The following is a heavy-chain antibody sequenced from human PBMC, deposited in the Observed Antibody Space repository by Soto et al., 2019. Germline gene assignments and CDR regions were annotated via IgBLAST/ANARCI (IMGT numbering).Heavy chain of an antibody. CDR1: GGTFSSYA. D-gene: IGHD3-22*01. J-gene: IGHJ6*02. CDR3: ARGYDSSGYLGYYYGMDV. V-gene: IGHV1-69*13. Sequence: SVKVSCKAAGGTFSSYAISWVRQAPGQGLEWMGGIIPIFGTANYAQKFQGRVTITADESTSTAYMELSSLRSEDTAVYYCARGYDSSGYLGYYYGMDVWGQGTTVTVSS. CDR2: IIPIFGTA.